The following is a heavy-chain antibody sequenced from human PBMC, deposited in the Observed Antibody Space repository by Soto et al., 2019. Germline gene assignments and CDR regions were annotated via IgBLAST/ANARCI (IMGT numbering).Heavy chain of an antibody. CDR1: GYTFTSYG. J-gene: IGHJ5*02. V-gene: IGHV1-18*01. Sequence: GASVKVSCKASGYTFTSYGISWVRQAPGQGLEWMGWISAYNGNTNYAQKPQGRVTMTTDTSTSTAYMELRSLRSDDTAVYYCASTSTYPAYCGGDCYPDNWFDPWGQGTLVTVSS. CDR3: ASTSTYPAYCGGDCYPDNWFDP. CDR2: ISAYNGNT. D-gene: IGHD2-21*02.